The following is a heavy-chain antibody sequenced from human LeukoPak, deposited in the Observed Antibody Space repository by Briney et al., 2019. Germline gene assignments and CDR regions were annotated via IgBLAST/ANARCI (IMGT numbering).Heavy chain of an antibody. CDR3: AGTYSSSLVFDY. CDR1: GGSISTYY. D-gene: IGHD6-6*01. CDR2: FSYSGST. Sequence: PSETLSLTCTVSGGSISTYYWNWIRQPPGKGLEWIGYFSYSGSTNHNPSLKGRVTISGDTSKNQFSLKLSSVTAADTAFYYCAGTYSSSLVFDYWGQGTLVTVSS. V-gene: IGHV4-59*01. J-gene: IGHJ4*02.